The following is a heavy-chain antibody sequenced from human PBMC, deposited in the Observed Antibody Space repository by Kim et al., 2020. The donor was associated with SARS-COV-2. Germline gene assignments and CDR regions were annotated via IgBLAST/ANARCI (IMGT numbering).Heavy chain of an antibody. CDR1: GFSFSSYA. CDR3: ETDLLSPGIAPTGTLAF. CDR2: ISDSGRFT. Sequence: GGSLSLSCAASGFSFSSYAMNWVRQAPGKGLEWVSAISDSGRFTFYADSVKGRFTVSRDSSTNTLYLSMNRLIADDPAIYFCETDLLSPGIAPTGTLAF. V-gene: IGHV3-23*01. D-gene: IGHD6-13*01. J-gene: IGHJ3*01.